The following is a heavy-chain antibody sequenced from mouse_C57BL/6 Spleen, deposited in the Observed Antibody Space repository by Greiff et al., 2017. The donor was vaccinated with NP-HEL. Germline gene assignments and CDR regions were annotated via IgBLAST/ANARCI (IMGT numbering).Heavy chain of an antibody. V-gene: IGHV14-1*01. CDR3: TTEGLLPHWYFDV. CDR2: IDPEDGDT. CDR1: GFNITDYY. J-gene: IGHJ1*03. Sequence: EVQLQQSGAELVRPGASVKLSCTASGFNITDYYMHWVKQRPEQGLEWIGRIDPEDGDTEYAPKFQGKATMTADTSSNTAYLQLSSLTSEDTAVYYCTTEGLLPHWYFDVWGTGTTVTVSS. D-gene: IGHD1-1*01.